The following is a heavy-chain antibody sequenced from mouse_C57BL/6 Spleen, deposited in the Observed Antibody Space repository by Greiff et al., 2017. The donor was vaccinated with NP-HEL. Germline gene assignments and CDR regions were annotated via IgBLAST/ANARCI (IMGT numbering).Heavy chain of an antibody. CDR1: GYTFTSYW. J-gene: IGHJ4*01. CDR3: ARPAVVDYYYAMDY. CDR2: IDPSDSYT. Sequence: VQLQQPGAELVMPGASVKLSCKASGYTFTSYWMHWVKQRPGQGLEWIGEIDPSDSYTNYNQKFKGKSTLTVDKSSSTAYMQLSSLTSEDSAVYYCARPAVVDYYYAMDYWGKGTSVTVSS. D-gene: IGHD1-1*01. V-gene: IGHV1-69*01.